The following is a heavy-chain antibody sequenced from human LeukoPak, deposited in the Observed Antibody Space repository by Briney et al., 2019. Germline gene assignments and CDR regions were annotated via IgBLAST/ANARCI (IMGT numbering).Heavy chain of an antibody. CDR1: EFSLSTSGVG. J-gene: IGHJ5*02. CDR3: AHSTMVRAHAGHWFDP. Sequence: ESGPTLVKPTQTLTLTCTFSEFSLSTSGVGVGWIRQPPGKALEWLALIYWDDDKRYSPSLKSRLTITKDTSKNQVVLTMTNMDPVDTATYYCAHSTMVRAHAGHWFDPWGQGTLVTVSS. V-gene: IGHV2-5*02. CDR2: IYWDDDK. D-gene: IGHD3-10*01.